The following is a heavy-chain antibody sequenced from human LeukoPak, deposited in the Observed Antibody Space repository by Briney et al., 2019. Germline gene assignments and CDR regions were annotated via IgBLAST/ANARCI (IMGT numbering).Heavy chain of an antibody. Sequence: PGGSLRLSCAASAFTLSDYYMTWVSQAAGKVLGWHSYIINSGSDIYYADSVKDRFTISRHNPKNSLYLQMNSLRSEDTGVYYCARIYRATPGIVDGWVQGTKVTDCS. V-gene: IGHV3-11*01. CDR2: IINSGSDI. D-gene: IGHD6-13*01. CDR3: ARIYRATPGIVDG. J-gene: IGHJ6*02. CDR1: AFTLSDYY.